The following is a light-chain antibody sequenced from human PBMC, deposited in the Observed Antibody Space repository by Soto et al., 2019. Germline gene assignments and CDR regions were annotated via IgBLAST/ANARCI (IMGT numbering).Light chain of an antibody. CDR2: GAS. CDR3: QQLNSYPRT. J-gene: IGKJ1*01. Sequence: IQLTQSPSSLSASVGDRVTITCRASQAISSYLAWYQQKPGRAPNLLIYGASTLQSGVPSRFSGSGSWTDFTLTISSLQPEDFATYYCQQLNSYPRTFGQGTQVQIK. V-gene: IGKV1-9*01. CDR1: QAISSY.